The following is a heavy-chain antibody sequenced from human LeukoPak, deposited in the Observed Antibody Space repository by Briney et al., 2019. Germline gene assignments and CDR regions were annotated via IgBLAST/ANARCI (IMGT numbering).Heavy chain of an antibody. Sequence: GASVKVSCKASGYTFTSYAINWVRQAPGQGLEWVGWISAYNGNTNYAQKLQGRVTMTTDSSTSTAYMDLRSLRSDDTAVYYCARDRGEYSTTWYYFDSWGQRTLVTVSS. D-gene: IGHD6-6*01. V-gene: IGHV1-18*01. CDR1: GYTFTSYA. J-gene: IGHJ4*02. CDR2: ISAYNGNT. CDR3: ARDRGEYSTTWYYFDS.